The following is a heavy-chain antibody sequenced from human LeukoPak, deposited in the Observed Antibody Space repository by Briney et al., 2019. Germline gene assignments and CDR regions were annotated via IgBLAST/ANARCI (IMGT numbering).Heavy chain of an antibody. Sequence: GGSLRVSCAASGFTFSSYWMSWVRQAPGKGLEWVANIKQDGSEKYYVDSVKGRFTISRDNAKNSLYLQMNGLRAEDTAVYYCARLTGYSSGWYGSRFDYWGQGTLVTVSS. CDR3: ARLTGYSSGWYGSRFDY. CDR2: IKQDGSEK. J-gene: IGHJ4*02. V-gene: IGHV3-7*03. D-gene: IGHD6-19*01. CDR1: GFTFSSYW.